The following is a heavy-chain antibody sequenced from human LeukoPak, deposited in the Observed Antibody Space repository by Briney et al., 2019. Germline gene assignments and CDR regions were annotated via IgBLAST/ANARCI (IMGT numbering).Heavy chain of an antibody. CDR2: ISGSGSST. CDR1: GFTFSSYE. D-gene: IGHD2-2*01. V-gene: IGHV3-23*01. Sequence: GGSLRLSCVVSGFTFSSYEMNWVRQAPGKGLEWVSAISGSGSSTYYADSVKGRFTIPRDNSKNTLYLQMNSLRAEDTAVYYCAKHCSSTSCYFWGQGTLVTVSS. CDR3: AKHCSSTSCYF. J-gene: IGHJ4*02.